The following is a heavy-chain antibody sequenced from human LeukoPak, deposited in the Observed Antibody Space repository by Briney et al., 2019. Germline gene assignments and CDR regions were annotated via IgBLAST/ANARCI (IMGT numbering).Heavy chain of an antibody. J-gene: IGHJ6*02. D-gene: IGHD2-2*01. CDR1: GYTFTSYY. Sequence: ASVKVSCKASGYTFTSYYMHWVRHAPGQGREYMGIINPSGGSTRYAQNFQGRVTVTRYTSKSTVNMELSSMRSEDTAVYYCARESCSSTSCYPWYYSYGMDVWGQGTTVTVSS. V-gene: IGHV1-46*01. CDR2: INPSGGST. CDR3: ARESCSSTSCYPWYYSYGMDV.